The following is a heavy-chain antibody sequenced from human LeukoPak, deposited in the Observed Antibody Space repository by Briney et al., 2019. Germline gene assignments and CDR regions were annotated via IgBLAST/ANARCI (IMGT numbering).Heavy chain of an antibody. CDR3: AREGATNPLDS. D-gene: IGHD1-26*01. CDR1: GFTFSSYW. J-gene: IGHJ4*02. CDR2: INNDGSNT. V-gene: IGHV3-74*01. Sequence: GGSLRLSCAASGFTFSSYWMHWVRHAPGKGLVWVSRINNDGSNTNYADSVKGRFTISRDNAKNTLYLQVNSLRAEDTAVYYCAREGATNPLDSWGQGTLVTVSS.